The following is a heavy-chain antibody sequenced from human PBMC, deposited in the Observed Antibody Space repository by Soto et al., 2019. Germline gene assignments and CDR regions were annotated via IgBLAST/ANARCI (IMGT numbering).Heavy chain of an antibody. CDR3: ARAPSNDWPNS. V-gene: IGHV3-21*01. D-gene: IGHD1-1*01. CDR2: ISSGGTYI. CDR1: GVTFSGYT. Sequence: GSLRLSCAASGVTFSGYTMNWVRQAPGRGLDWVSSISSGGTYIYYADSVKGRFTISRDNAKNSLYPQMNSLRAEDTALYYCARAPSNDWPNSWGQGTLVTVSS. J-gene: IGHJ4*02.